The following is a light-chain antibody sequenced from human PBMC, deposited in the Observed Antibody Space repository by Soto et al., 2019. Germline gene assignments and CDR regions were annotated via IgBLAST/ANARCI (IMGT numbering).Light chain of an antibody. Sequence: DLQITQSPSSLSASVGDRVTITCRASQSISSYLNWYQQKPGKAPKLLIYAASSLQSGVPSRFSGSGSGTDFTLTISRLEPEDFAVYYCQQYGSSPRTFGQGTRLEI. CDR2: AAS. J-gene: IGKJ5*01. CDR3: QQYGSSPRT. V-gene: IGKV1-39*01. CDR1: QSISSY.